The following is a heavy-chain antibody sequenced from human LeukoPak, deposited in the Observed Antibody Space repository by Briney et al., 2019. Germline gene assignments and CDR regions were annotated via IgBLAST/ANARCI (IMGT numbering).Heavy chain of an antibody. V-gene: IGHV3-43*02. CDR1: GFTFGDYT. J-gene: IGHJ4*02. CDR3: AKGHFGAGHY. CDR2: ITGDGGTT. D-gene: IGHD3-3*01. Sequence: GGSLRLSCAASGFTFGDYTMHWFRQPPGRGLQWVSLITGDGGTTSYAGSVKGRFTISRDNSKNSLYLHMNSLRNEDTALYYCAKGHFGAGHYWGQGTLVTVSS.